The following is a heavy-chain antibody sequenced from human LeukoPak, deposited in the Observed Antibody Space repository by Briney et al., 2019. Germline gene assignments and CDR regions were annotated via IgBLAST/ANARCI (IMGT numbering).Heavy chain of an antibody. CDR3: ASGGYFDAFDI. CDR2: VGHSGSA. Sequence: SETLSLTCAVSGGSFSAFFWRWIRQPPGKGLEWIGDVGHSGSADYNPSLKSRVTISVDTSKNQFSLKLSSVTAADTAVYYCASGGYFDAFDIWGQGTMVTVSS. V-gene: IGHV4-34*01. CDR1: GGSFSAFF. J-gene: IGHJ3*02. D-gene: IGHD1-26*01.